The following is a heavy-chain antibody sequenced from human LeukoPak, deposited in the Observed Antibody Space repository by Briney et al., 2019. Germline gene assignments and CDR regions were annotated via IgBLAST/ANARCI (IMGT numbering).Heavy chain of an antibody. CDR3: AKDLTNYDFWSGYFNSYYFDY. Sequence: GGSLRLSCAASGFTFNTFWMSWVRQAPGKGLEWVANIKQDGSEMHYVDSVKGRFTISRDNSKNTLYLQMNSLRAEDTAVYYCAKDLTNYDFWSGYFNSYYFDYWGQGTLVTVSS. CDR2: IKQDGSEM. D-gene: IGHD3-3*01. J-gene: IGHJ4*02. CDR1: GFTFNTFW. V-gene: IGHV3-7*03.